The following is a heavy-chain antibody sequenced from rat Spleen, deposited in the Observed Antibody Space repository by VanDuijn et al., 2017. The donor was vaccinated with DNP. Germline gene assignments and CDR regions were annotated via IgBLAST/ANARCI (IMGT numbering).Heavy chain of an antibody. CDR2: INSAGSI. CDR1: GYSITSNY. D-gene: IGHD1-4*01. J-gene: IGHJ4*01. CDR3: ARWPGYNPPYAMDA. Sequence: EVQLQESGPGLVKPSQSLSLTCSVTGYSITSNYWGWIRKFPGNKMEWMGDINSAGSIEYNPSLKGRISITSDTSKNQFFLQVNSVTTEDTATYYCARWPGYNPPYAMDAWGQGTSVTVSS. V-gene: IGHV3-3*01.